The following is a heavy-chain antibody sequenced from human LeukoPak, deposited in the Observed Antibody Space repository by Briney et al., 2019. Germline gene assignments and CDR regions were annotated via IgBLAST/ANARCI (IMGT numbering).Heavy chain of an antibody. Sequence: RTGGSLRLSCAASGFTFSSFEMNWVRQAPGKGLEWVSYISGSGNTIYYADSVKGRFTISRDNSKNTLYLQMNSLRVEDTAVYYCAREDCSGGSCYYYYGMDVWGQGTTVTVSS. CDR2: ISGSGNTI. J-gene: IGHJ6*02. CDR3: AREDCSGGSCYYYYGMDV. CDR1: GFTFSSFE. V-gene: IGHV3-48*03. D-gene: IGHD2-15*01.